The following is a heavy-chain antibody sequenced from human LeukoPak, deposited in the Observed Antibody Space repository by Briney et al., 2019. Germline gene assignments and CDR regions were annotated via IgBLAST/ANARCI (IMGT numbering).Heavy chain of an antibody. D-gene: IGHD6-13*01. Sequence: ASVKVSCKASGYTFTSYYMHWVRQAPGQGLEWMGWINPNSGGTNYAQKFQGRVTMTRDTSISTAYMELSRLRSDDTAVYYCAREVIATAGTSGDDAFDIWGQGTMVTVSS. CDR1: GYTFTSYY. V-gene: IGHV1-2*02. CDR2: INPNSGGT. J-gene: IGHJ3*02. CDR3: AREVIATAGTSGDDAFDI.